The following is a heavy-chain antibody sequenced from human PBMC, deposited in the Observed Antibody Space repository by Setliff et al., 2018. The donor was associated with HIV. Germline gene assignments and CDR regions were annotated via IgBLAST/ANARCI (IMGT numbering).Heavy chain of an antibody. J-gene: IGHJ3*02. CDR3: ARVPLYCSGGKCFSISAFHI. CDR1: GGSISSHY. Sequence: SETLSLTCTVSGGSISSHYWSWIRQPPGKGLEWIGYIFYSGITNYNPSLKSRVTISLDTSKNQFSLKLSSVTAADTAVYYCARVPLYCSGGKCFSISAFHIWGQGTTVTVSS. V-gene: IGHV4-59*08. CDR2: IFYSGIT. D-gene: IGHD2-15*01.